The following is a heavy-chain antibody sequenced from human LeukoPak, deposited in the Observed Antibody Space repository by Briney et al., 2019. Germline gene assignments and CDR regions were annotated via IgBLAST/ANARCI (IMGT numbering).Heavy chain of an antibody. CDR2: IKDDGSEK. D-gene: IGHD3-10*01. Sequence: GGSLRLSCAASGFTFRSHWMSWVRQAPGEGLEWLANIKDDGSEKYYVDSVKGRFTISRDNANNSLYLQLSSLRVEDTAVYYCARDKYKGSGSYYYFDYWGQGTLVTVSS. J-gene: IGHJ4*02. CDR1: GFTFRSHW. V-gene: IGHV3-7*01. CDR3: ARDKYKGSGSYYYFDY.